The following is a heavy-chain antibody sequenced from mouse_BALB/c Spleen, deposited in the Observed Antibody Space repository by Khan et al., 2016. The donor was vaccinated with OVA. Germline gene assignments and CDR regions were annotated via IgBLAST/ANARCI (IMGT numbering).Heavy chain of an antibody. CDR1: GYSITRDYA. CDR3: ASELGRYYAMDY. V-gene: IGHV3-2*02. CDR2: ITNSGST. Sequence: EVQLQESGPGLVKPSQSLSLTCTVTGYSITRDYAWNWIRQFPGNKLEWMGYITNSGSTNYNPSLKSRISITRDTSKNQFFLQLNSVTTEDIATYYCASELGRYYAMDYWGQGTSVTVSS. J-gene: IGHJ4*01. D-gene: IGHD4-1*01.